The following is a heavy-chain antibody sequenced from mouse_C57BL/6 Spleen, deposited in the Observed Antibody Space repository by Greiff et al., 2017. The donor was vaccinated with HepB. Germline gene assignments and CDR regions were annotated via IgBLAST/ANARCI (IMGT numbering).Heavy chain of an antibody. CDR3: AREDGNYVYFDY. CDR1: GYTFTSYW. V-gene: IGHV1-53*01. J-gene: IGHJ2*01. CDR2: INPSNGGT. D-gene: IGHD2-1*01. Sequence: QVQLQQPGTELVKPGASVKLSCKASGYTFTSYWMHWVKQRPGQGLEWIGNINPSNGGTNYNEKFKSKATLTVDKSSSTAYMQLSSPTSDDSAVYYCAREDGNYVYFDYWGKGTTLTVSS.